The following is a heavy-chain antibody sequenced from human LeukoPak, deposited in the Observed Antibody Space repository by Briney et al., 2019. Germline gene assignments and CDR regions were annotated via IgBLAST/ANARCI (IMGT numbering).Heavy chain of an antibody. D-gene: IGHD6-19*01. CDR3: VKDRTVAGTDARYYFDY. Sequence: GGSLRLSCAASGFSFSKYAMHWVRQAPGKGLEWVAVIWFDGRQTFYADSVKGRFTISRDNSKNTLYLQMSSLRAEDTALYYCVKDRTVAGTDARYYFDYWGQGTLVTVSS. CDR1: GFSFSKYA. CDR2: IWFDGRQT. J-gene: IGHJ4*02. V-gene: IGHV3-33*06.